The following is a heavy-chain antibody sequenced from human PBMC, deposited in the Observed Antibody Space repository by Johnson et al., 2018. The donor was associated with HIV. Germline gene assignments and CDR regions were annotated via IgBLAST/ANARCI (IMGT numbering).Heavy chain of an antibody. V-gene: IGHV3-23*04. CDR2: ISGSGGST. Sequence: VQLVESGGGVVQPGRSLRLSCAASGFTFSAYAVHWVRQAPDKGLEWVSAISGSGGSTYYADSVKGRFTISRDNSKNTLYLQMNSLRGEDTAVYYCAKEAITMEVDIWGQGTMVTVSS. CDR1: GFTFSAYA. J-gene: IGHJ3*02. D-gene: IGHD1-14*01. CDR3: AKEAITMEVDI.